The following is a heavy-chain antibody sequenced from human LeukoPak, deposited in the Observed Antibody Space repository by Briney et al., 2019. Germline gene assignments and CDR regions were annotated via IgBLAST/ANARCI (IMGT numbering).Heavy chain of an antibody. V-gene: IGHV4-59*08. Sequence: SETLSLTCTVSGGSISSYYWSWIRQPPGKGLEWIGYIYYSGSTNYNPSLKSRVTISVDTSKNQFSLKLSSVTAADTAVYYCARHDDLVGTLDYWGQGTLVTVSS. CDR1: GGSISSYY. D-gene: IGHD6-19*01. CDR2: IYYSGST. CDR3: ARHDDLVGTLDY. J-gene: IGHJ4*02.